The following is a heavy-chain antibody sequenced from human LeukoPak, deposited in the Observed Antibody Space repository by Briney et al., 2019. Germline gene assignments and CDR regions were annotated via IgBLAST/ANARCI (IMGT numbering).Heavy chain of an antibody. V-gene: IGHV3-23*01. CDR2: ISGSGGGT. CDR3: AKDLPNPGTSRHFQY. J-gene: IGHJ1*01. CDR1: GFTFTSYA. D-gene: IGHD2-8*01. Sequence: PGGSLRLSCAASGFTFTSYALSWVRQAPGKGLEWVSSISGSGGGTYYADSVKGRFTISRDNSKSTLYLQMNSLRAEDTAVYYCAKDLPNPGTSRHFQYWGQGTLVTVSS.